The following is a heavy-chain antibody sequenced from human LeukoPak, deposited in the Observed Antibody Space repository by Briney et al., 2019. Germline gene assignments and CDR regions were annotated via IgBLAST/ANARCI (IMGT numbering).Heavy chain of an antibody. CDR2: IKQDGSEK. J-gene: IGHJ6*03. Sequence: RTGGSLRLSCAASGFTFSSYWMSWVRQAPGKGLEWLANIKQDGSEKYYVDSVKGRFTISRDNAKNSLYLQMNSLRAEDTAVYYCARDQPRQGFWSGYYYMDVWGKGTTVTVSS. V-gene: IGHV3-7*01. CDR3: ARDQPRQGFWSGYYYMDV. CDR1: GFTFSSYW. D-gene: IGHD3-3*01.